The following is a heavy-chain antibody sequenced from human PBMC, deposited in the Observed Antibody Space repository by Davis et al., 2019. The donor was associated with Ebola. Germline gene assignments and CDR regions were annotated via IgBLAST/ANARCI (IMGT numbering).Heavy chain of an antibody. CDR3: AKGGGVAVAGFDY. D-gene: IGHD6-19*01. Sequence: GESLKISCAASGFTFTTYVMHWVRQAPGKGLEWVAVISYDGSNKYYADSVKGRFTISRDNSKNTLYLQMNSLRAEDTAVYYCAKGGGVAVAGFDYWGQGTLVTVSS. CDR2: ISYDGSNK. J-gene: IGHJ4*02. V-gene: IGHV3-30*18. CDR1: GFTFTTYV.